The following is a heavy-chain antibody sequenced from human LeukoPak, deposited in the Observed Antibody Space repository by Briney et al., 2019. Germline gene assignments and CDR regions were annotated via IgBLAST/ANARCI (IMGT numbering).Heavy chain of an antibody. D-gene: IGHD5-12*01. CDR3: AREYSGFDY. V-gene: IGHV4-61*01. J-gene: IGHJ4*02. CDR2: VYYSGST. CDR1: GDPISSYNDYTNYK. Sequence: SATLSLTCTVSGDPISSYNDYTNYKWTWIWQPPGKGLEWIGYVYYSGSTNYNPSLKSRVTISVDTSKNQFSLKLTSVTAADTAVYYCAREYSGFDYWGQGTLVTVSS.